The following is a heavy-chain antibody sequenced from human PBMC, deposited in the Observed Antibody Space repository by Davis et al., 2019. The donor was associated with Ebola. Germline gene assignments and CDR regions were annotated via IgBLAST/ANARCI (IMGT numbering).Heavy chain of an antibody. CDR1: GDSISSGSYY. CDR3: ARGIAASFTNPYGMDV. CDR2: IYTSGST. J-gene: IGHJ6*02. Sequence: SETLSLTCTVSGDSISSGSYYWSWTRQPAGKGLEWIGHIYTSGSTNYNPSLKSRVTISVDTSKNQFSLKVTSVTAADTAVYYCARGIAASFTNPYGMDVWGQGTTVTVSS. V-gene: IGHV4-61*09. D-gene: IGHD6-13*01.